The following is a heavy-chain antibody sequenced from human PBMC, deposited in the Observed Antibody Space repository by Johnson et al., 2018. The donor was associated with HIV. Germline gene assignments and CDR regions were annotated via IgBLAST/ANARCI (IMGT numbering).Heavy chain of an antibody. V-gene: IGHV3-74*02. CDR1: GFTISTFW. CDR2: ISGDGSSS. Sequence: VQLVESGGALVQPGGSLRLSCEVSGFTISTFWMHWVRQVPGKGLMWVSRISGDGSSSRYADSVKGRFTISRDNSKNTLYLQMNSLRAEDTAVYYCARIPGSGWEHDAFDIWGQGRMVTVSS. D-gene: IGHD6-19*01. J-gene: IGHJ3*02. CDR3: ARIPGSGWEHDAFDI.